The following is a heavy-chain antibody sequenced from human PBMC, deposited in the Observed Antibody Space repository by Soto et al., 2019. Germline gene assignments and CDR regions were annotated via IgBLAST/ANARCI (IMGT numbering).Heavy chain of an antibody. J-gene: IGHJ6*02. Sequence: GGSLRLSCRASGSDFSTYSMNWVRQAPGKGLEWIAYVSMDSDTIHYADSVKGRFTISRDDAENSLFLQMNSLRDEDTATYYCARLYYDYVWGQGTTFTVSS. CDR1: GSDFSTYS. CDR2: VSMDSDTI. D-gene: IGHD3-3*01. V-gene: IGHV3-48*02. CDR3: ARLYYDYV.